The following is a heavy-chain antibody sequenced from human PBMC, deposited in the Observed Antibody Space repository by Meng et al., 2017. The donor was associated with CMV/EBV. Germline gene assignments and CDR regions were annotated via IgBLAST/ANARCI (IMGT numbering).Heavy chain of an antibody. J-gene: IGHJ6*02. CDR1: GGTFSSYA. V-gene: IGHV1-69*05. CDR3: ARRGSSPPPARNRAGYYYYYGMDV. Sequence: SVKVSCKASGGTFSSYAISWVRQAPGQGLEWMGGIIPIFGTANYAQKFQGRVTITTDESMSTAYMELSSLRSEDTAVYYCARRGSSPPPARNRAGYYYYYGMDVWGQGTTVTVSS. CDR2: IIPIFGTA. D-gene: IGHD6-6*01.